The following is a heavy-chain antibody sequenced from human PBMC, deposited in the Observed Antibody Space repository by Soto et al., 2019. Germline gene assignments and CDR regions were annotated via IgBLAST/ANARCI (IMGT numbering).Heavy chain of an antibody. Sequence: HVQLQESGQGPVKTSGTLSLTCTVYGGAMSSSNWWNCVRQAPGKGLEWIGETHQSGRTNYNPSLKMRVRRSVDKSKNQFSLKLSSVTAGDTAVYYCARSEAKVLDFCGQGTLVTVS. V-gene: IGHV4-4*02. J-gene: IGHJ4*02. CDR1: GGAMSSSNW. D-gene: IGHD5-18*01. CDR3: ARSEAKVLDF. CDR2: THQSGRT.